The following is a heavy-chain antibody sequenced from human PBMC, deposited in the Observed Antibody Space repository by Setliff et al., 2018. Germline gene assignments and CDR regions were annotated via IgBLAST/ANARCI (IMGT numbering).Heavy chain of an antibody. CDR2: INPNSGGT. J-gene: IGHJ3*02. CDR1: GYTFTGYY. D-gene: IGHD6-13*01. Sequence: ASVKVSCKASGYTFTGYYMHWVRQAPGQGLEWMGRINPNSGGTNYAQKFQGRVTMTRDTSISTAYMELSRLRSDDTAVYYCARVRSSSWLVVNTIDAFDIWGQGTMVTVSS. CDR3: ARVRSSSWLVVNTIDAFDI. V-gene: IGHV1-2*06.